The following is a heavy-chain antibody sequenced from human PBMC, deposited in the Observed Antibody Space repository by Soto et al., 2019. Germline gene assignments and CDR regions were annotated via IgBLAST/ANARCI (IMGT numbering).Heavy chain of an antibody. Sequence: EVQLVESGGGLVQPGGSLRLSCAASGFTFSSSWMSWVRQAPGKGLEWVGNIKFDGSDKYYVDSVKGRFTISRDNAKNSLYLQMNSLRAEDTAVYYCAKWDSSLQRGGFDPWGQGTLVTVSS. J-gene: IGHJ5*02. V-gene: IGHV3-7*01. D-gene: IGHD6-19*01. CDR1: GFTFSSSW. CDR3: AKWDSSLQRGGFDP. CDR2: IKFDGSDK.